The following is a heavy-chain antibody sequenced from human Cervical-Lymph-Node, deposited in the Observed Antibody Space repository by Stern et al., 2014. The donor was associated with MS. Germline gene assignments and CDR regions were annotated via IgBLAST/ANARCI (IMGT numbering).Heavy chain of an antibody. CDR3: ARVRYRYGAYDF. Sequence: EVQLVESGAGLVKPGGSLRLSCVASGFTILGYSLNWVRQAPGQGLEWVSSINSGSNYIYYADSVKGRFTISRDNDRNSLYLQLNSLRADDTAVYYCARVRYRYGAYDFWGQGTPVTVSS. J-gene: IGHJ4*02. V-gene: IGHV3-21*01. CDR2: INSGSNYI. CDR1: GFTILGYS. D-gene: IGHD4/OR15-4a*01.